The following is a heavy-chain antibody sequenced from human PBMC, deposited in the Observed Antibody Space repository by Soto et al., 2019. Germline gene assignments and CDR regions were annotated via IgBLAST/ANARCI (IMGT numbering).Heavy chain of an antibody. V-gene: IGHV4-38-2*01. CDR3: ARARYYSNYYGMDV. J-gene: IGHJ6*02. CDR2: IYHSGST. CDR1: GYSISSGYY. Sequence: KPSETLSLTCVVSGYSISSGYYWGWIRQPPGKGLEWIGSIYHSGSTYYNRSLKSRVTISVDTSKNQFTMKLSSVSAADTAVYYWARARYYSNYYGMDVWGQGTTVTVSS.